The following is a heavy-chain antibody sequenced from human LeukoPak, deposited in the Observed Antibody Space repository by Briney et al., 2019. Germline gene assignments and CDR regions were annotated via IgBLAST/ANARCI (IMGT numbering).Heavy chain of an antibody. CDR2: IYYSGGA. J-gene: IGHJ4*02. CDR3: AREGGKDFDY. CDR1: GGSISSGGYY. V-gene: IGHV4-31*03. Sequence: PSETLSLTCTVSGGSISSGGYYWSWIRQHPGKGLEWIGYIYYSGGAYYNPSLKSRVTISVDTSKYQFSLKLSSVTAADTAVYYCAREGGKDFDYWGQGTLVTVSS. D-gene: IGHD3-16*01.